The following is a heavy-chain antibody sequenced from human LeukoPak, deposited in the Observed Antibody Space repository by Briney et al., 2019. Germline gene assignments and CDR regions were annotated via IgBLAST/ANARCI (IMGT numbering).Heavy chain of an antibody. Sequence: GGSLRLSCAASGFTFDDYGMSWVRQAPGKGLEWVSGINWNGDSTGYADSVKGRFTISRDNARNSLYLQMNSLRAEDTALYYCARGAGMVRGVIDAFDIWGQGTMVTVSS. CDR2: INWNGDST. V-gene: IGHV3-20*04. CDR3: ARGAGMVRGVIDAFDI. CDR1: GFTFDDYG. J-gene: IGHJ3*02. D-gene: IGHD3-10*01.